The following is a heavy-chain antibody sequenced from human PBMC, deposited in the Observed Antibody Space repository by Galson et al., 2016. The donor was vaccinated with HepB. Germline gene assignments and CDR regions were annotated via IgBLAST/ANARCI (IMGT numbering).Heavy chain of an antibody. CDR3: ARDLGWGDLDY. CDR1: GYTFTNYA. CDR2: INVGNGNT. V-gene: IGHV1-3*01. Sequence: SVKVSCKASGYTFTNYAIHWVLQAPGQRLEWMGWINVGNGNTKYSQKFQGRVTITRDTSASTAYMDLSSLRSQDTAVYYCARDLGWGDLDYWGQGTLVTVSS. J-gene: IGHJ4*02. D-gene: IGHD3-16*01.